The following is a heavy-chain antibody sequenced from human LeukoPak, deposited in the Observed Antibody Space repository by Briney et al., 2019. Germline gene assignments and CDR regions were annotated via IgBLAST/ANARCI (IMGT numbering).Heavy chain of an antibody. Sequence: ASVKVSCKASGYTFTGYYMHWVRQAPGQGLEWMGWINPNSGGTKYAQNFQGRVTMTRDTSISTAYMELSSLRSDDTAVYYCAREYSGYDHSPVDPWGQGTLVTVSS. V-gene: IGHV1-2*02. CDR2: INPNSGGT. CDR3: AREYSGYDHSPVDP. D-gene: IGHD5-12*01. CDR1: GYTFTGYY. J-gene: IGHJ5*02.